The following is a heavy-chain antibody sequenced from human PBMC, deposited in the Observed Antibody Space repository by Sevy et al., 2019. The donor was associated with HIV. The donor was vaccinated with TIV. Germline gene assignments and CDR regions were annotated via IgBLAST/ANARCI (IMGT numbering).Heavy chain of an antibody. Sequence: GGSLRLSCAASGFTFSSYGMHWVRQAPGKGLEWVAVISYDGSNKYYADSVKGRFTISRDNSKNTLYLQMNSLRAEATAVYYCAKELAAHYYDSSGYPAFDYWGQGTLVTVSS. J-gene: IGHJ4*02. D-gene: IGHD3-22*01. CDR1: GFTFSSYG. V-gene: IGHV3-30*18. CDR3: AKELAAHYYDSSGYPAFDY. CDR2: ISYDGSNK.